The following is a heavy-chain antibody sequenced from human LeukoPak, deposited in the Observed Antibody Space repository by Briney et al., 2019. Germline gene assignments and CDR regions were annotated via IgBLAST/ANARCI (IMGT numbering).Heavy chain of an antibody. CDR1: GFTFSSYA. V-gene: IGHV3-23*01. Sequence: GGPLRLSCAASGFTFSSYAMSWVRQAPGKGLEWVSAISGSGGSTYYADSVKGRFTISRDNSKNTLYLQMNSLRAEDTAVYYCAYGGESPASIIDYWGQGTLVTVSS. D-gene: IGHD3-10*01. J-gene: IGHJ4*02. CDR2: ISGSGGST. CDR3: AYGGESPASIIDY.